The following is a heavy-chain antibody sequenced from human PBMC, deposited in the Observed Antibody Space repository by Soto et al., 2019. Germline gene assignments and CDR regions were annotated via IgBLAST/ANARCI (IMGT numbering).Heavy chain of an antibody. CDR2: IYHGST. Sequence: SETLSLTCTVSGGSISSGGYSWSWIRQPPGKGLEWIGYIYHGSTYYNPSLKSRVTISVDRSKNQFSLKLSSVTAADTAVYYCARITYCGGDCYRGFDPWGQGTLVTVSS. V-gene: IGHV4-30-2*01. J-gene: IGHJ5*02. CDR1: GGSISSGGYS. D-gene: IGHD2-21*02. CDR3: ARITYCGGDCYRGFDP.